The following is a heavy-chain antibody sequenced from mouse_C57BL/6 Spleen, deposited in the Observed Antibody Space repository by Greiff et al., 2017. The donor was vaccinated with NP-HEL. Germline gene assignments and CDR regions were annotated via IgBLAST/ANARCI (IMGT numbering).Heavy chain of an antibody. Sequence: VQLQQSGAELVRPGASVKLSCTASGFNIKDDYMHWVKQRPEQGLEWIGWIDPENGDTEYASKLQGKATITADTSSNTAYLQLSSLTSEDTAVYYYSTSTYCSNPAWFAYWGQGTLVTVSA. V-gene: IGHV14-4*01. CDR2: IDPENGDT. CDR1: GFNIKDDY. D-gene: IGHD2-5*01. J-gene: IGHJ3*01. CDR3: STSTYCSNPAWFAY.